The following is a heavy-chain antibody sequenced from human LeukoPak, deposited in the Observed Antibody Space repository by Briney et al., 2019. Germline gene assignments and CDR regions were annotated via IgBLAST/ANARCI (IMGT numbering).Heavy chain of an antibody. J-gene: IGHJ4*02. Sequence: SETLSLTCSVSGVSISSYYWTWIRQSAGRGLEWIGRIDTSGSTNYNPSLESRVTMSADTSNNQFSLKLMSVTAADTAVYYCARGQWEIDYWGQGTLVTVSP. CDR3: ARGQWEIDY. CDR1: GVSISSYY. D-gene: IGHD1-26*01. V-gene: IGHV4-4*07. CDR2: IDTSGST.